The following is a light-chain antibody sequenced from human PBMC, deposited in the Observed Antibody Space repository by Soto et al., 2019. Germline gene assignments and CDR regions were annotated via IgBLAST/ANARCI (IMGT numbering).Light chain of an antibody. CDR1: QSVSSY. V-gene: IGKV3-11*01. CDR3: QQRSNWPIT. Sequence: EIVLTQSPATLSLSPGERATLSCRASQSVSSYLAWYPQKPGKAPRLLIYDASNRATGIPARFSGSGSGTDFTLTISSLEPEDFAVYYCQQRSNWPITFGQGTRLEIK. CDR2: DAS. J-gene: IGKJ5*01.